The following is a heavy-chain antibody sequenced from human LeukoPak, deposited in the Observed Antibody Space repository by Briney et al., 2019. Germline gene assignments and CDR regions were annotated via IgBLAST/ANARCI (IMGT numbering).Heavy chain of an antibody. CDR1: GGTFSSYA. CDR3: ARGDDSSGQGY. CDR2: IIPILGIA. V-gene: IGHV1-69*04. Sequence: SVKVSCKASGGTFSSYAISWVRQAPGQGLEWMGRIIPILGIANYAQKFQGRVTITADKSTSTAYMELSSLRSEDTAVYYCARGDDSSGQGYWGQGTLVTVSS. D-gene: IGHD3-22*01. J-gene: IGHJ4*02.